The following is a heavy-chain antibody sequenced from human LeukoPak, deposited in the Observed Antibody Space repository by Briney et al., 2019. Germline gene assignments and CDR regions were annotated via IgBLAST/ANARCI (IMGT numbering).Heavy chain of an antibody. V-gene: IGHV3-23*01. J-gene: IGHJ4*02. D-gene: IGHD6-13*01. Sequence: GGSLRLSCAASGFTFSSFAMNWGRQAPGKGLEWVSTMSGDATSTYYADSVKGRFTISRDNSKNTLYSQVNSLRAEDTAVYYCAKRTSGSSWYSSDYWGQGTLVTVSS. CDR3: AKRTSGSSWYSSDY. CDR2: MSGDATST. CDR1: GFTFSSFA.